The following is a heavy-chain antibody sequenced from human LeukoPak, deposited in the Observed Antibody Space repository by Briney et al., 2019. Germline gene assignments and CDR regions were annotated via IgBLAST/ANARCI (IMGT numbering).Heavy chain of an antibody. D-gene: IGHD6-19*01. V-gene: IGHV4-4*07. J-gene: IGHJ6*03. CDR1: GGSISNYY. CDR3: AREVAVAGSRDYFYYYMDV. Sequence: PSETLSLTCTVSGGSISNYYWSYVRQTAGKGLEWIGRIYSSGRTNYNPSLESRVTVSIDRSRKQFSLKLRSVTAADTAVYYCAREVAVAGSRDYFYYYMDVWGKGTTVTVS. CDR2: IYSSGRT.